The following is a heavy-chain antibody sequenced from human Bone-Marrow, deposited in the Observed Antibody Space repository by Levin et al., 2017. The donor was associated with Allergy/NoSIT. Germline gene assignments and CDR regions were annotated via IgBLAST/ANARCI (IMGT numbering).Heavy chain of an antibody. CDR3: ARFRSGYYFDY. CDR2: IWSDGSHQ. Sequence: PGGSLRLSCAASGFTFSDYGMHWVRQAPGKGLEWMAFIWSDGSHQYYAESVKGRFTISRDNSKSTLYLQLNSLRAEDTAVYYCARFRSGYYFDYWGQGTLVTVSS. D-gene: IGHD3-22*01. V-gene: IGHV3-33*01. CDR1: GFTFSDYG. J-gene: IGHJ4*02.